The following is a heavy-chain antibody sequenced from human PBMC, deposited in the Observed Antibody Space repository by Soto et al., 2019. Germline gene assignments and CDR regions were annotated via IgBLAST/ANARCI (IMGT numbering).Heavy chain of an antibody. CDR2: IYHSGST. J-gene: IGHJ3*02. Sequence: QVQLQESGPGLVKPSWTLSLTCAVSSGSISSSNWWRWVRHPPGKGLEWIGEIYHSGSTNYNPSLKSRVTISVDKSKNQFYLKLSSVTAADTAEYYCARGPGIAAAVNAFDIWGQGTMVTVSS. CDR3: ARGPGIAAAVNAFDI. D-gene: IGHD6-13*01. V-gene: IGHV4-4*02. CDR1: SGSISSSNW.